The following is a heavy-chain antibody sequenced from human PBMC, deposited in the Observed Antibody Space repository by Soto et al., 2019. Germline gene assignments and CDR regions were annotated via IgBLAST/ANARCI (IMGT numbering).Heavy chain of an antibody. Sequence: EVQLLESGGGLVQPGGSLRLSCEASGFTFSSYAMRWVRQAPVKGLEWVSAISGSGGSTYYADSVKGRFTISRDNSKNPLYLQMNSLRAEDTAVYYCARRGSGSYYDYWGQGTLVTVSS. J-gene: IGHJ4*02. CDR2: ISGSGGST. CDR3: ARRGSGSYYDY. V-gene: IGHV3-23*01. CDR1: GFTFSSYA. D-gene: IGHD1-26*01.